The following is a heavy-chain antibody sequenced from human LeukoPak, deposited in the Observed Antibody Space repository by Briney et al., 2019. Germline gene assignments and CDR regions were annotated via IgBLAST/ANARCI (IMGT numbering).Heavy chain of an antibody. D-gene: IGHD1-26*01. J-gene: IGHJ4*02. CDR3: ARVAGATTHFDY. Sequence: SETLSLTCAVSGGSISSSNWWSWVRQPPGKGLEWIGEIYYSGRTNYNPSLKNRVTMSVDKSNNQFSLKLSSVTAADTAVYYCARVAGATTHFDYWGQGTLVTVSS. CDR1: GGSISSSNW. CDR2: IYYSGRT. V-gene: IGHV4-4*02.